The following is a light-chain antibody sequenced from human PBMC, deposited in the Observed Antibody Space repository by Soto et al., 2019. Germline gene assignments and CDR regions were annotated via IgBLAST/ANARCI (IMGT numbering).Light chain of an antibody. V-gene: IGKV1-39*01. Sequence: DIQMTQSPSSLSASVGDRVTITCRASQSISSYLHWYQQKPGKAPKLLIYAASSLQSGVPSRFSGSGSGTDFTLTIRSLQPEDFATYYWQQSYSTPWTFGQGTKVEIK. J-gene: IGKJ1*01. CDR1: QSISSY. CDR3: QQSYSTPWT. CDR2: AAS.